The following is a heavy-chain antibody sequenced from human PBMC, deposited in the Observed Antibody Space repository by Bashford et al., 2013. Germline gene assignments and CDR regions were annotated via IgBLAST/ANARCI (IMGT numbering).Heavy chain of an antibody. CDR3: ASARDYYYYGMDV. CDR2: INPNSGGT. CDR1: GYTFTSYG. Sequence: ASVKVSCKASGYTFTSYGISWVRQVPGQGPEWMGWINPNSGGTNYAQRFQGRVTVTRDTSIDTSYMDLSRLRSDDTGVYFCASARDYYYYGMDVWGRRDRRSPSP. J-gene: IGHJ6*02. V-gene: IGHV1-2*02.